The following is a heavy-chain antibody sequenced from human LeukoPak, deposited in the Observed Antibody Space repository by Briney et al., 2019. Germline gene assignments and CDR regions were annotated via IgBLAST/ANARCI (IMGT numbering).Heavy chain of an antibody. CDR1: GFTFSSYA. J-gene: IGHJ4*02. V-gene: IGHV3-23*01. CDR3: ATGAYFDY. CDR2: ISDTGGST. Sequence: PGGSLRLSCAASGFTFSSYAMSWVRQAPGKGLEWVSTISDTGGSTYYPDSVKDRFTISRDNSKNTLYLQMNGLRAEDTAIYYCATGAYFDYWGQGTLVTVSS.